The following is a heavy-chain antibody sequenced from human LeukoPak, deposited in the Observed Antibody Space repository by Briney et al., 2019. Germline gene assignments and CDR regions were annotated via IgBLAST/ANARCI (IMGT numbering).Heavy chain of an antibody. J-gene: IGHJ4*02. CDR3: AKIPYSSASDY. V-gene: IGHV3-23*01. D-gene: IGHD6-19*01. CDR1: GFTFSSYA. CDR2: ISGSSGIT. Sequence: GGSLRLSCAASGFTFSSYAMSWVRQAPGKGLEWVSVISGSSGITYYADSVKGRFTISRDNSNNTLYLQMNSLRAEDTAVYYCAKIPYSSASDYWGQGTLVTVSS.